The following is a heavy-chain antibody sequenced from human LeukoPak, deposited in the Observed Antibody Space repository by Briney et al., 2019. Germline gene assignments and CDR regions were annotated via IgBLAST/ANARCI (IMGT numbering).Heavy chain of an antibody. J-gene: IGHJ4*02. CDR3: ARGIRTGYSSSGYFDY. D-gene: IGHD6-6*01. CDR2: IYTSGST. Sequence: SETLSLTCTVSGGSISSYYWSWIRQPAGKGLEWIGRIYTSGSTNYNPSLKSRVTMSVDTSKNQFSLKLSSVTAADTAVYYCARGIRTGYSSSGYFDYWGQGTLVTVSS. CDR1: GGSISSYY. V-gene: IGHV4-4*07.